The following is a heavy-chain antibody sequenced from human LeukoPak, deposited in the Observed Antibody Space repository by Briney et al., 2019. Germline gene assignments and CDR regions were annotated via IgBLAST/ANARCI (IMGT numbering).Heavy chain of an antibody. CDR3: ARELGFGVRHMDV. Sequence: ASVKVSCKASGGTFSSYAISWVRQAPGQGLEWMGGIIPIFGTANYAQKFQGRVTITADESTSTAYMELSSLRSEDTAVYYCARELGFGVRHMDVWGKGTTVTISS. V-gene: IGHV1-69*13. CDR2: IIPIFGTA. J-gene: IGHJ6*03. D-gene: IGHD3-10*01. CDR1: GGTFSSYA.